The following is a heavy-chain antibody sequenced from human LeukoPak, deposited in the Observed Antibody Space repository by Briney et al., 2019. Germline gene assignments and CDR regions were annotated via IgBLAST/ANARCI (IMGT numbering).Heavy chain of an antibody. CDR3: ARGIAADDAFDI. CDR2: NSAYNGNT. V-gene: IGHV1-18*01. J-gene: IGHJ3*02. Sequence: ASVKVSRKASGYTFTSYCISWVRQAPGQGLEWMGWNSAYNGNTNYAQKLQGRVTMSTDTSTSTAYMELRSLRSDATAVYYCARGIAADDAFDIWGQGTMVTVSS. CDR1: GYTFTSYC. D-gene: IGHD6-25*01.